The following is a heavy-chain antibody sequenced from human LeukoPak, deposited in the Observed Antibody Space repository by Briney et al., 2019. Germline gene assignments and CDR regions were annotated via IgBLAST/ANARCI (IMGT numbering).Heavy chain of an antibody. CDR2: IYYSGST. CDR1: GGSISSGGYC. V-gene: IGHV4-31*03. Sequence: SETLSLTCTVSGGSISSGGYCWSWIRQHPGKGLEWIVYIYYSGSTYYNPSLKSRVTISVDTSKNQFSLKLSSVTAADTAVYYCARDTVGATGDYYYYYMDVWGKGTTVTVSS. CDR3: ARDTVGATGDYYYYYMDV. D-gene: IGHD1-26*01. J-gene: IGHJ6*03.